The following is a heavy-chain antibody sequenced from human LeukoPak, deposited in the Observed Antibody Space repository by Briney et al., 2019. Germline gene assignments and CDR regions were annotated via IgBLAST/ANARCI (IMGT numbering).Heavy chain of an antibody. CDR1: GYTFTSYG. CDR2: ISAYNGNT. CDR3: ARVGYCSSTSCYGGYNWFDP. V-gene: IGHV1-18*01. J-gene: IGHJ5*02. D-gene: IGHD2-2*01. Sequence: ASVKVSCKASGYTFTSYGISWVPQAPGQGLEWMGWISAYNGNTNYAQKLQGRVTMTTDTSTSTAYMELRSLRSDDTAVYYCARVGYCSSTSCYGGYNWFDPWGQGTLVTVSS.